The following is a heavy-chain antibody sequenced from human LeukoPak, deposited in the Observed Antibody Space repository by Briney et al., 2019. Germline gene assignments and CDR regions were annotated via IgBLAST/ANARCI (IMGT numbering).Heavy chain of an antibody. V-gene: IGHV3-23*01. CDR3: GARPWEVAVPYDY. J-gene: IGHJ4*02. Sequence: GGSLRLSCAASGFTFNTYAMTWVRQAPGKGLEWVSVISGSGDFTYYADSVKGRFTISRDSSKNTLYLQMHSLRGEDTAVFYCGARPWEVAVPYDYWGQGTLVTVSS. CDR1: GFTFNTYA. CDR2: ISGSGDFT. D-gene: IGHD2-21*01.